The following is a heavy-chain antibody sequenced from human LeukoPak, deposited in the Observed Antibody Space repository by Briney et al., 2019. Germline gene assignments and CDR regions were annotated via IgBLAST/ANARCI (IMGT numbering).Heavy chain of an antibody. CDR2: INPSGGTT. J-gene: IGHJ3*02. Sequence: ASVKVSCKASGYTFSSYFMHWVRQAPGQGLEWMGIINPSGGTTNYAQKSQGRVTMTRDTSTSTVYMELSSLRSEDTAVYYCARDLVYYGSGSYHAFDIWGQGTMVTVSS. CDR1: GYTFSSYF. V-gene: IGHV1-46*01. CDR3: ARDLVYYGSGSYHAFDI. D-gene: IGHD3-10*01.